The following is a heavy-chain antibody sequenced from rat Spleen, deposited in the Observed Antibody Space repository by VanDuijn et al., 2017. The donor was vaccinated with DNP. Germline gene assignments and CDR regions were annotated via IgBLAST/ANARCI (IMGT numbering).Heavy chain of an antibody. CDR2: ITNSGGST. D-gene: IGHD1-1*01. V-gene: IGHV5-31*01. J-gene: IGHJ3*01. CDR3: ARHGLQWDWFAH. Sequence: EVQLVESGGGLVQPGRSLKLSCVASGFTFNNYWMTWIRQAPGKGLEWVASITNSGGSTYYPDSVKGRFTISRDNTKNTLYLQMDSLRSEDTATYHCARHGLQWDWFAHWGQGTLVTVSS. CDR1: GFTFNNYW.